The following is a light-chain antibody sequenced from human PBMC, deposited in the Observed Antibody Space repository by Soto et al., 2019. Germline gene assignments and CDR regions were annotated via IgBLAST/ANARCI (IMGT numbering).Light chain of an antibody. CDR2: GNS. J-gene: IGLJ2*01. V-gene: IGLV1-40*01. CDR1: SSNIGAGYD. CDR3: QSYDSSLSGVV. Sequence: QSLLTQPPSVSGPPGQRVTISCTGSSSNIGAGYDVHWYQQLPGTAPRLLIYGNSNRPSGVPDRFSGSKSGTSASLAITGLQAEDEADYYCQSYDSSLSGVVFGGGTKLTV.